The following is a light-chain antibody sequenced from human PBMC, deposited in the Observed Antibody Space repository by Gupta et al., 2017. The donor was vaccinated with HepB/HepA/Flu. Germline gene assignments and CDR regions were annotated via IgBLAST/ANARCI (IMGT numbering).Light chain of an antibody. Sequence: DIQMTKSPSTLSASVGDRVTITCRASQTIDIWLAWYQKKPGKAPNRLIHQAAILKTAVPSRFSGSGSGTEFTLTINSLQPDDFATYYGQRDNSYSLIFGGGTKVEIK. CDR3: QRDNSYSLI. J-gene: IGKJ4*01. CDR2: QAA. V-gene: IGKV1-5*03. CDR1: QTIDIW.